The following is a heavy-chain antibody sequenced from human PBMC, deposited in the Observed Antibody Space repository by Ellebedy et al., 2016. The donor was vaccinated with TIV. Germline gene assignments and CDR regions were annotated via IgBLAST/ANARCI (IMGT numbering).Heavy chain of an antibody. CDR1: GFTLKDHA. D-gene: IGHD4-17*01. CDR3: ARAIKGQTHSGDYEILDL. V-gene: IGHV3-53*01. J-gene: IGHJ5*02. CDR2: IYDGDDT. Sequence: PGGSLRLSCAASGFTLKDHAMSRVRQAPGKGLEWVSVIYDGDDTYYADSVKGRFTISRDNSKNTLYVQMNSLRAEDTAVYYCARAIKGQTHSGDYEILDLWGQGTLVTVSS.